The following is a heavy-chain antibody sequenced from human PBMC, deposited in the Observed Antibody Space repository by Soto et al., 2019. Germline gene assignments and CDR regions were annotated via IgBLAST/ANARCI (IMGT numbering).Heavy chain of an antibody. D-gene: IGHD3-22*01. CDR2: VYYSGST. CDR1: GDSVTSSRSY. Sequence: SETLSLTCSVFGDSVTSSRSYWGWIRQPPGRGLEWIASVYYSGSTFYNPSLKSRGTISVDTSKNYFSLRLTSVTAADTAVYYCVRQTADYSDSSGYLVGFDFWGQGTLVTVSS. J-gene: IGHJ4*02. V-gene: IGHV4-39*01. CDR3: VRQTADYSDSSGYLVGFDF.